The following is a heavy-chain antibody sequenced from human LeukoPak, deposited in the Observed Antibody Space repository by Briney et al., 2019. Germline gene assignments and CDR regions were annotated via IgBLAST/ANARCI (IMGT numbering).Heavy chain of an antibody. CDR3: ARTVGSQDY. V-gene: IGHV3-74*01. Sequence: GGSLRLSCVASGFTFSNYWMHWVRQAPGKGLVWVSRINSDGSITTYADSVKGRFTISRDNAKNTLFLQMNSLRAEDTAVYYCARTVGSQDYWGQGTLVTVSS. CDR2: INSDGSIT. J-gene: IGHJ4*02. D-gene: IGHD4-23*01. CDR1: GFTFSNYW.